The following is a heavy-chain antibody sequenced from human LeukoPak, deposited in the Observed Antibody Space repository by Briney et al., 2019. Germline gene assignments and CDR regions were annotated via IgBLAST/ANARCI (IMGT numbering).Heavy chain of an antibody. V-gene: IGHV4-59*01. J-gene: IGHJ4*02. D-gene: IGHD5-12*01. Sequence: PSETMSLTCTVSGGSISSYYWSWIRQPPGKGLEWIGYIYYSGSTNYNPSLKSRVTISVDTSKNQFSLKLSSVTAADTAVYYCARDHLKNGGYDYWGQGTLVTVSS. CDR2: IYYSGST. CDR3: ARDHLKNGGYDY. CDR1: GGSISSYY.